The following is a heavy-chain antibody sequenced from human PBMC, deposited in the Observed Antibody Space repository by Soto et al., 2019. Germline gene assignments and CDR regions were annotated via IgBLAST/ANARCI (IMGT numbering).Heavy chain of an antibody. V-gene: IGHV3-15*01. CDR1: GFTFSSAW. Sequence: GGSLRLSCAASGFTFSSAWMSWVRQAPGKGLEWVGRIKSKTDGGTTDYAAPVKGRFTISRDDSKNTLYLQMNSLKTEDTAVYYCTTDLYRFYDILTGYYEYYFDYWGQGTLVTVSS. D-gene: IGHD3-9*01. CDR3: TTDLYRFYDILTGYYEYYFDY. CDR2: IKSKTDGGTT. J-gene: IGHJ4*02.